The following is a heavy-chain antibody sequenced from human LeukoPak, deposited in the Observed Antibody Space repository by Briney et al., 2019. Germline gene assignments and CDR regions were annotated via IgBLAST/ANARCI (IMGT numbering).Heavy chain of an antibody. CDR2: ISGSGGST. CDR1: GFTFSSYG. Sequence: GGTLRLSCAASGFTFSSYGMSWVRQAPGKGLEWVSAISGSGGSTYYADSVKGRFTISRDNSKNTLYLQMNSLRAEDTAAYYCAKDLWRIQLWSPVDYWGQGTLVTVSS. J-gene: IGHJ4*02. V-gene: IGHV3-23*01. CDR3: AKDLWRIQLWSPVDY. D-gene: IGHD5-18*01.